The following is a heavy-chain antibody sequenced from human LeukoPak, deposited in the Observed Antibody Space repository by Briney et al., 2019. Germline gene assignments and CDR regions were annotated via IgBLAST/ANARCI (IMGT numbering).Heavy chain of an antibody. CDR2: IIPVFGTA. D-gene: IGHD3-3*01. CDR3: ARSRVTIFGVVIIYGMDV. J-gene: IGHJ6*02. V-gene: IGHV1-69*13. CDR1: GGTFSSYA. Sequence: ASVKVSCKASGGTFSSYAISWVRQAPGQGLEWMGGIIPVFGTANYAQKFQGRVTITADESTSTAYMELSSLRSEDTAVYYCARSRVTIFGVVIIYGMDVWGQGTTVTVSS.